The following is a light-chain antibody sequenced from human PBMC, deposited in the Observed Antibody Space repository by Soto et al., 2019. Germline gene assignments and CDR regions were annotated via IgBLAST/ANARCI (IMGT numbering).Light chain of an antibody. CDR2: AAS. CDR3: QQSYSTPYT. CDR1: QDISNH. V-gene: IGKV1-39*01. Sequence: DIQMTQSPSSLSASVGDRVTITCQASQDISNHLNWYQQKPGKAPKLLIYAASSLQSGVPSRFSGSGSGTDFTLTISSLQPEDFATYYCQQSYSTPYTFGQGTKVDIK. J-gene: IGKJ2*01.